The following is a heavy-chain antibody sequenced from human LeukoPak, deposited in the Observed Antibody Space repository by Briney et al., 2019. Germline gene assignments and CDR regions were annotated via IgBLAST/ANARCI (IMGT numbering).Heavy chain of an antibody. J-gene: IGHJ3*02. CDR3: ARAADIIDI. Sequence: SETLSLTCTVSGGSIRSYYWSWIRQPPGKGLEWIGYIYYSGSTNYNPSLKSRVTISVDTSKNQFSLKLSSVTAAVTAVYYCARAADIIDIWGQGTIVTVSS. CDR1: GGSIRSYY. CDR2: IYYSGST. V-gene: IGHV4-59*01.